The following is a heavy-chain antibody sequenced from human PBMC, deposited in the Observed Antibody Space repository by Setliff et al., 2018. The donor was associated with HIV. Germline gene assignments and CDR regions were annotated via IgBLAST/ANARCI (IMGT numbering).Heavy chain of an antibody. CDR2: IDYSGST. CDR1: GGSISSHR. J-gene: IGHJ6*03. V-gene: IGHV4-59*11. Sequence: SETLSLTCTVSGGSISSHRTWIRQPPGRGLEWIGYIDYSGSTNQNPSLKSRVTMSVDTSKNQFSLRLSSVTAADTATYYCARAFFFDTSGYRSYYHYMDVWGKGTTVTVSS. D-gene: IGHD3-22*01. CDR3: ARAFFFDTSGYRSYYHYMDV.